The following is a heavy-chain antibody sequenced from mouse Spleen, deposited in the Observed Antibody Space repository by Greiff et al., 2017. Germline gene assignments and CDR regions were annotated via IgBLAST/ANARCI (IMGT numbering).Heavy chain of an antibody. CDR1: GYAFTNYL. CDR3: ARGKLGLNDY. CDR2: INPGSGGT. D-gene: IGHD4-1*01. Sequence: QVQLQQSGAELVRPGTSVKVSCKASGYAFTNYLIEWVKQRPGQGLEWIGVINPGSGGTNYNEKFKGKATLTADKSSSTAYMQLSSLTSDDSAVYFCARGKLGLNDYWGQGTTLTVSS. J-gene: IGHJ2*01. V-gene: IGHV1-54*01.